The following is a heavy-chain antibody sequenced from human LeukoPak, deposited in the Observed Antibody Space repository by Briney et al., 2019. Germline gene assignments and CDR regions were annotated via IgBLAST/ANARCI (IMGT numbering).Heavy chain of an antibody. Sequence: PSETLSLTCTVSGGSISSSSYYWGWIRQPPGKGLGWIGSIYYSGSTYYNPSLKSRVTISVDTSKNQFSLNLSSVTAADTAVYYCARAASGDAVDYYGSGRRFYSYYMDVWGKGTTVTISS. CDR3: ARAASGDAVDYYGSGRRFYSYYMDV. V-gene: IGHV4-39*07. D-gene: IGHD3-10*01. CDR1: GGSISSSSYY. J-gene: IGHJ6*03. CDR2: IYYSGST.